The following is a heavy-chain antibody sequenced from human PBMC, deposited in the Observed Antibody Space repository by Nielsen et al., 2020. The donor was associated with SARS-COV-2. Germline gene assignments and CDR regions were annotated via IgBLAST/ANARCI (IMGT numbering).Heavy chain of an antibody. CDR3: AGQSGSYFSYYIDV. V-gene: IGHV4-59*08. CDR2: GYYSGST. Sequence: WIRQPPGKGLEWIGYGYYSGSTYYNPSLKSRVTISVDTSKNQFSLKLSSVTASDTAVYYCAGQSGSYFSYYIDVWGEGTTVTVSS. J-gene: IGHJ6*03. D-gene: IGHD3-3*01.